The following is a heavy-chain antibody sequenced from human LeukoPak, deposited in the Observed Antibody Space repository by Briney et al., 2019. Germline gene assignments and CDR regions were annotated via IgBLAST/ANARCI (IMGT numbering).Heavy chain of an antibody. CDR1: GGSISSGSYY. D-gene: IGHD1-26*01. CDR2: IYTSGST. Sequence: SETLSLTCTVSGGSISSGSYYWSWIRQPAGKGLEWIGRIYTSGSTNYNPSLKSRVTISVDTSKNQFSLKLSSVTAADTAVYYCARGRWELPSFDYWGQGTLVTVSS. V-gene: IGHV4-61*02. CDR3: ARGRWELPSFDY. J-gene: IGHJ4*02.